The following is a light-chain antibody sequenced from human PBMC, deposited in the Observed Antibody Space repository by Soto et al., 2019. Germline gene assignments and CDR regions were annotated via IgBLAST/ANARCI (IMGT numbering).Light chain of an antibody. CDR3: LQYHSFALT. CDR1: QSIDDW. V-gene: IGKV1-5*03. J-gene: IGKJ4*01. CDR2: KAS. Sequence: DIQMTQSPSTLSASVGDRVAITCRASQSIDDWLAWHQQKPGKAPKLLIYKASTLESGVPPRFSGSGSGTEFTLTINSLQPDDFATYYGLQYHSFALTFGGGTTVEI.